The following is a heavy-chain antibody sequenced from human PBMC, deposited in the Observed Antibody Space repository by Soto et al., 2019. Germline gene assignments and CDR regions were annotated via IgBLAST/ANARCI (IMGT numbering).Heavy chain of an antibody. CDR1: GFTFSSYA. CDR2: ISYDGSNK. Sequence: LRLSCAASGFTFSSYAMQWVRQAPGKGLEWVAVISYDGSNKYYADPVKGRVTISRDNSKNPLYLQMSSLRAEDKAVYYCASCQCRGGYTRGWFEPWRQGPLVPVSS. J-gene: IGHJ5*02. D-gene: IGHD2-2*02. CDR3: ASCQCRGGYTRGWFEP. V-gene: IGHV3-30-3*01.